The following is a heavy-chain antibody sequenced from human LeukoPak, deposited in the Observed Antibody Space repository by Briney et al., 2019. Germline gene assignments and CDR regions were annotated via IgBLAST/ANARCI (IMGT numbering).Heavy chain of an antibody. D-gene: IGHD1-26*01. J-gene: IGHJ4*02. V-gene: IGHV3-21*01. CDR1: GYTFSSYS. CDR3: ARAEAGATLYYFDY. Sequence: GGSLRLSCLASGYTFSSYSINWVRQAPGKGLEWVSSISVRSNYIYYADSVRGRFRISRDDARDSLYLQMNSLRAEDTAVYYCARAEAGATLYYFDYWGQGTLVTVSS. CDR2: ISVRSNYI.